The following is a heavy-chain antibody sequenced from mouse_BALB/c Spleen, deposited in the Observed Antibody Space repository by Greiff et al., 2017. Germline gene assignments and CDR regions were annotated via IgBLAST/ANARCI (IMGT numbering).Heavy chain of an antibody. V-gene: IGHV1S135*01. CDR3: ARPYYGSSYWYFDV. CDR2: IDPYNGGT. J-gene: IGHJ1*01. Sequence: VQLKQSGPELVKPGASVKVSCKASGYAFTSYNMYWVKQSHGKSLEWIGYIDPYNGGTSYNQKFKGKATLTVDKSSSTAYMHLNSLTSEDSAVYYCARPYYGSSYWYFDVWGAGTTVTVSS. CDR1: GYAFTSYN. D-gene: IGHD1-1*01.